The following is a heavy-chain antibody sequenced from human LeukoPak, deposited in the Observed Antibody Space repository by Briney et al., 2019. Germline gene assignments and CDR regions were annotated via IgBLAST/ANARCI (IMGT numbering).Heavy chain of an antibody. Sequence: SQTLSLTCTVSGGSISSSSYYWGWIRQPPGKGLEWIGSIYYSGSTYYNPSLKSRVTISVDTSKNQFSLKLSSVTAADTAVYYCARNRRSPTVTTLNWFDPWGQGTLVTVSS. CDR2: IYYSGST. CDR3: ARNRRSPTVTTLNWFDP. D-gene: IGHD4-11*01. J-gene: IGHJ5*02. CDR1: GGSISSSSYY. V-gene: IGHV4-39*07.